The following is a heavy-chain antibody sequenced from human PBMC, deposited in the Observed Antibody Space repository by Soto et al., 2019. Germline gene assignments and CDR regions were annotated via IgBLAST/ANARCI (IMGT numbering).Heavy chain of an antibody. D-gene: IGHD3-3*01. CDR1: GFTFSSYE. V-gene: IGHV3-48*03. CDR2: ISSSGSTI. J-gene: IGHJ6*02. CDR3: ARDGYYDFWSGRYWDYYYYYGMDV. Sequence: EVQLVESGGGLVQPGGSLRLSCAASGFTFSSYEMNWVRQAPGKGLEWVSYISSSGSTIYYADSVKGRFTISRDNAKKSLYLQRNSLRAEDTAVYYCARDGYYDFWSGRYWDYYYYYGMDVWGQGTTVTVSS.